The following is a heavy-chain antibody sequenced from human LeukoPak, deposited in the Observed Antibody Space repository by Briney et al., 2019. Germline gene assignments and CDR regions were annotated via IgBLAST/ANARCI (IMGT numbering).Heavy chain of an antibody. CDR1: GFTFSSYW. J-gene: IGHJ4*02. CDR2: INQDGSEK. CDR3: VREGAYSTSSPAGY. Sequence: PGESLRLSCAASGFTFSSYWMSWVRQAPGKRLEWVANINQDGSEKYYVDSVKGRFIISRDNARNSLFLQMNILTAEDTAIYYCVREGAYSTSSPAGYWGQGTLVSVSS. V-gene: IGHV3-7*01. D-gene: IGHD6-6*01.